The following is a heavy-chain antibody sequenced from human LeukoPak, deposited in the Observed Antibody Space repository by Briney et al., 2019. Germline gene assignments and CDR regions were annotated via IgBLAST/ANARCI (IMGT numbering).Heavy chain of an antibody. CDR1: GGSFNDYF. Sequence: PSETLSLTCALYGGSFNDYFWGWVRQPPGKGLEWIGTISYSGTTHDNPSLKSRVIISVDTSKKQFSLRLSSVTAADTAAYYCARGLSVGRGVNKLYYFDYWGQGPLVTVSS. J-gene: IGHJ4*02. CDR2: ISYSGTT. D-gene: IGHD3-10*01. V-gene: IGHV4-34*01. CDR3: ARGLSVGRGVNKLYYFDY.